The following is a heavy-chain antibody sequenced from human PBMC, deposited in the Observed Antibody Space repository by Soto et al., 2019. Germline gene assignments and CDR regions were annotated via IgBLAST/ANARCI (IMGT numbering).Heavy chain of an antibody. V-gene: IGHV4-34*01. D-gene: IGHD3-3*01. CDR2: INHSGST. CDR3: ERLLGKSSWIFGVVTAYNWFDP. J-gene: IGHJ5*02. Sequence: PETLSLTCAVYGGSFRGYYWSWIRQPPGKGLEWIGEINHSGSTNYNTSLKSRVTISVDTSKNQFSLKLSSVTAAETAVYYCERLLGKSSWIFGVVTAYNWFDPWGQGTLVTVSS. CDR1: GGSFRGYY.